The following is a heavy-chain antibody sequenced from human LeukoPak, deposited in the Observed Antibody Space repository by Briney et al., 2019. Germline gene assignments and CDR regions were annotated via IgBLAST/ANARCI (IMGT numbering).Heavy chain of an antibody. J-gene: IGHJ6*02. Sequence: GGSLRLSCAASGFTFSDYYMSWIRQAPGKGLEWVSYISSSSSYTNYADSVKGRFTISRDNAKNSLYLQMNSLRAEDTAVYYCARDHDSSSWYGFLRIYYYYGMDVWGQGTTVTVSS. CDR1: GFTFSDYY. D-gene: IGHD6-13*01. CDR3: ARDHDSSSWYGFLRIYYYYGMDV. V-gene: IGHV3-11*06. CDR2: ISSSSSYT.